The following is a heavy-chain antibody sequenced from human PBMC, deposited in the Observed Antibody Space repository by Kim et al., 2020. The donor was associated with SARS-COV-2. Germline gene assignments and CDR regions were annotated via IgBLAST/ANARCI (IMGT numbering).Heavy chain of an antibody. Sequence: ASVKVSCKASGYTFTGYYMHWVRQAPGQGLEWMGWIIPIIGIANYAQKFQGRVTMTADKSTSTAYMELSRLRSEDTAVYYCAIHIEVGGGSWYYVVDVW. D-gene: IGHD2-15*01. CDR2: IIPIIGIA. J-gene: IGHJ6*01. CDR3: AIHIEVGGGSWYYVVDV. V-gene: IGHV1-2*02. CDR1: GYTFTGYY.